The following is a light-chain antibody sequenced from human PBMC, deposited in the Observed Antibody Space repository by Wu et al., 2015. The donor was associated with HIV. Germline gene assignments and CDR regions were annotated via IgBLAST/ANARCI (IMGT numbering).Light chain of an antibody. V-gene: IGKV3-15*01. CDR3: QQYNDWPFSV. CDR2: GTI. J-gene: IGKJ3*01. CDR1: QSVNFN. Sequence: EIVMTQSPATLSVSPGESATLSCRASQSVNFNVAWYQHKPGQAPRLLIFGTITRASGVPDKFRGGGSGTEFTLTIGSMQSEDFAVYYCQQYNDWPFSVFGPWDQSRSQT.